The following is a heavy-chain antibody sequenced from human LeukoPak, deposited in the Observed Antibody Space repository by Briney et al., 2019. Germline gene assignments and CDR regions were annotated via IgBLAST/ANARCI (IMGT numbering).Heavy chain of an antibody. CDR1: GYTFTSYG. CDR2: ISAYNGNT. CDR3: ARVGTDYDFWSGYPWSYYGMDV. V-gene: IGHV1-18*01. D-gene: IGHD3-3*01. J-gene: IGHJ6*02. Sequence: DSVKVSCKASGYTFTSYGISWVRQAPGQELEWMGWISAYNGNTDYAQKLQGRVTMTTDTSTSTAYMELRSLRSDDTAVYYCARVGTDYDFWSGYPWSYYGMDVWGQGTTVTVSS.